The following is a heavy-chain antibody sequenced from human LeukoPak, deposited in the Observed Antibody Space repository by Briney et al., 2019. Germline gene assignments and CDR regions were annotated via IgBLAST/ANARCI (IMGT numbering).Heavy chain of an antibody. CDR3: ARHWPIFGVVTAYYYMDV. V-gene: IGHV4-38-2*01. CDR1: GYSIGSGYY. D-gene: IGHD3-3*01. CDR2: IYHSGST. J-gene: IGHJ6*03. Sequence: PSETLSLTCAVSGYSIGSGYYWGWIRQPPGKGLEWIGSIYHSGSTYYNPSLKSQVTISVDTSKNQFSLKLSSVTAADTAVYYCARHWPIFGVVTAYYYMDVWGKGTTVTVSS.